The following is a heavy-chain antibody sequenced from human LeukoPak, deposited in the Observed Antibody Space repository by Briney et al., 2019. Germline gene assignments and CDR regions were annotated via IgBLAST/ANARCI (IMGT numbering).Heavy chain of an antibody. CDR3: VRDRPHDWFDP. J-gene: IGHJ5*02. CDR2: IKPDSGDT. CDR1: GYTFSGYC. V-gene: IGHV1-2*02. Sequence: TSVKVSCKASGYTFSGYCIHWVRQAPGQGLEWMGVIKPDSGDTNFAQKFRGRVTMTRDTSITTAYMELNRLTSDDTAVYYCVRDRPHDWFDPWGQGTLVTVSS.